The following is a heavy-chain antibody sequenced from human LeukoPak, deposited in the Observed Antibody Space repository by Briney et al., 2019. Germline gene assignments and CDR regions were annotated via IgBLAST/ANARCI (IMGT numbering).Heavy chain of an antibody. CDR1: GGSISSYY. V-gene: IGHV4-59*01. Sequence: SETLSLTCTVSGGSISSYYWTWIRQPPGKGLEWIGYIYYSGSTNYNPSLKNRVTISVDTSKNQFFLKLSSVTAADTAVYYCARLGRYYYDSRVDYWGQGTLVTVSS. CDR3: ARLGRYYYDSRVDY. CDR2: IYYSGST. J-gene: IGHJ4*02. D-gene: IGHD3-22*01.